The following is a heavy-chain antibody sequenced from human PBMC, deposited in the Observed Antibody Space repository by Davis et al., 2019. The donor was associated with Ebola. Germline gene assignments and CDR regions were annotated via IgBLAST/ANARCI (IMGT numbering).Heavy chain of an antibody. CDR3: VRGWGRSGLDV. V-gene: IGHV6-1*01. CDR2: TYYTSKWHN. J-gene: IGHJ6*02. D-gene: IGHD3-16*01. CDR1: GDSVFGKNGA. Sequence: HSQTLSLTCAISGDSVFGKNGAWNWIRQSPSRGLEWLGRTYYTSKWHNDYGESVKSRISINPDTSKNQLSLQLNSLTPEGAAVYYCVRGWGRSGLDVWGQGTTVTVSS.